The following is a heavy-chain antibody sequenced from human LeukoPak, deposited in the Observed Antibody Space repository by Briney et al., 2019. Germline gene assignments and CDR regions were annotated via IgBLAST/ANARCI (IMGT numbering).Heavy chain of an antibody. Sequence: PGGSLRLSCAASGFTFNTYSMNWVRQAPGKGLEWVSSISSGSRCIYYADSVKGRFTISRDNAKNSLYLQMNSLRAEDTAVYYCARDYGNYVYYCDYWGQGTLVTVSS. CDR2: ISSGSRCI. CDR3: ARDYGNYVYYCDY. V-gene: IGHV3-21*01. CDR1: GFTFNTYS. J-gene: IGHJ4*02. D-gene: IGHD4-11*01.